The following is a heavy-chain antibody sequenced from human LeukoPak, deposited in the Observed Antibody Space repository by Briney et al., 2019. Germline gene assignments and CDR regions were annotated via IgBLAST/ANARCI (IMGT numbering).Heavy chain of an antibody. J-gene: IGHJ1*01. D-gene: IGHD3-10*01. CDR3: ARAPRLPLVRGAPPFDN. V-gene: IGHV3-48*02. Sequence: GGSLRLSCTASGFTFSSYTMNWVRQAPGKGLEWVSYISISGSTIYYADSVRGRFTISRDNAKNSLYLQMKSLRDEDTAVYYCARAPRLPLVRGAPPFDNWGEGALASVSS. CDR2: ISISGSTI. CDR1: GFTFSSYT.